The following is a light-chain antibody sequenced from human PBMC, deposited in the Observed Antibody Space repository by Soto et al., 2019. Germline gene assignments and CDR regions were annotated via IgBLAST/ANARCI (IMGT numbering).Light chain of an antibody. V-gene: IGKV1-5*03. J-gene: IGKJ2*01. CDR3: QNYNSYSLT. CDR1: QSISSW. Sequence: DIQMTQSPSTLSASVGDRVTITCRASQSISSWLAWYQQKPGKAPKLLIYKAFILESGVRSRFRGIGSGTEFLLTISSLQPDDFAPYYCQNYNSYSLTFGQGTRLGSN. CDR2: KAF.